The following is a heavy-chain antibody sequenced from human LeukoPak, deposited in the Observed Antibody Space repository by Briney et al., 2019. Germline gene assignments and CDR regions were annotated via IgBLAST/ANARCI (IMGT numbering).Heavy chain of an antibody. V-gene: IGHV4-39*01. CDR3: ARHLSGKTDY. J-gene: IGHJ4*02. CDR2: ILYSGVT. D-gene: IGHD3-10*01. CDR1: GGSISISHPY. Sequence: SETLSLTCTVSGGSISISHPYWGWIRQPPGKGLEWIGSILYSGVTYYNPSLESRLTIFVDPSKTQLSLKLTSVTAADTAVYFCARHLSGKTDYWGQGALITVSS.